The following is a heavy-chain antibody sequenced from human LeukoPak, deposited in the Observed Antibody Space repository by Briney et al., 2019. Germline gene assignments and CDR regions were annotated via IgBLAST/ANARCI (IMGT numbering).Heavy chain of an antibody. V-gene: IGHV3-74*01. J-gene: IGHJ4*02. CDR1: GFTFSSYW. CDR3: ARARPYYYGSGSYLDY. D-gene: IGHD3-10*01. CDR2: INSDGYSI. Sequence: GGSLRLSCAASGFTFSSYWMHWVRQAPGKGLVWVSRINSDGYSISYADSVKGRFTISRDNAKNSLYLQMNSLRAEDTAVYYCARARPYYYGSGSYLDYWGQGTLVTVSS.